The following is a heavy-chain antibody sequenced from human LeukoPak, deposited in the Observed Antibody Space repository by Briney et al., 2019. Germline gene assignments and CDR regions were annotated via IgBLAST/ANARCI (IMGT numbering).Heavy chain of an antibody. Sequence: ASVKVSCKASGYNFFTYGITWVRQAPRQGLEWMGRINPNSGGTNYARKFQGRVTMTRDTSISTAYMELSRLRSDDTAVYYCARDYCSSTSCLFDYWGQGTLVTVSS. CDR2: INPNSGGT. D-gene: IGHD2-2*01. V-gene: IGHV1-2*06. CDR3: ARDYCSSTSCLFDY. J-gene: IGHJ4*02. CDR1: GYNFFTYG.